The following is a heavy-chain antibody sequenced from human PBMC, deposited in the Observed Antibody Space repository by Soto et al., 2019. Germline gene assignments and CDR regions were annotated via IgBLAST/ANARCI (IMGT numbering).Heavy chain of an antibody. D-gene: IGHD3-3*01. CDR2: ISSNGGST. J-gene: IGHJ4*02. V-gene: IGHV3-64*01. Sequence: GGSLRLSCAASGFTFSSYAMYWVRQAPGKGLEYVSAISSNGGSTYYANSVKGRFIISRDNSKNTLYLQMGSLRAEDMAVYYCAREVFYDFWSGSVDYWGQGTLVTVSS. CDR3: AREVFYDFWSGSVDY. CDR1: GFTFSSYA.